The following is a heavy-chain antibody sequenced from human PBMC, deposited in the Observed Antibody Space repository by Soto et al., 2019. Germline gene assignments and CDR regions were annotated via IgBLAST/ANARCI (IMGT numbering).Heavy chain of an antibody. CDR1: GGSVSSGNYY. V-gene: IGHV4-61*01. J-gene: IGHJ5*02. CDR3: TRDVTTSGRHPPEST. D-gene: IGHD6-19*01. Sequence: QVQLQEAGPGLVKPSETLSLTCTVSGGSVSSGNYYWSWIRQSPAKGLEWIGYIFYGGSTNYNPSLKSRVTISVDTSKNQFSLKLRSVTAADTAVYYCTRDVTTSGRHPPESTWGQGTLVTVS. CDR2: IFYGGST.